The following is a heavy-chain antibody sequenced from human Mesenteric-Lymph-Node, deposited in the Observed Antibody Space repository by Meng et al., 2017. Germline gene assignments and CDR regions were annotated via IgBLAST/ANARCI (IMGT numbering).Heavy chain of an antibody. CDR2: ISAYNGNT. V-gene: IGHV1-18*01. Sequence: ASVKVSCKASGYTFTSYGISWVRQAPGQGLEWTGWISAYNGNTNYAQKLQGRVTMTTDTSTSTAYMELRSLRSDDTAVYYCARVKTAMVIYYIGYWGQGTLVTVSS. CDR1: GYTFTSYG. J-gene: IGHJ4*02. CDR3: ARVKTAMVIYYIGY. D-gene: IGHD5-18*01.